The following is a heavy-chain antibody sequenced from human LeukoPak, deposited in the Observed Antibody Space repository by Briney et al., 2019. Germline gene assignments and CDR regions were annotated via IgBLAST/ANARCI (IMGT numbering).Heavy chain of an antibody. V-gene: IGHV1-2*02. J-gene: IGHJ5*02. D-gene: IGHD2-2*01. Sequence: ASVKVSCKASGYTFTGYYMHWVRQAPGQGLEWMGWINPNSGGTNYAQRFQGRVTMTRDTSISTAYMELSRLRSDDTAVYYCARYPTGSTSCSPWGLSCWFDPWGQGNLVIVSS. CDR1: GYTFTGYY. CDR3: ARYPTGSTSCSPWGLSCWFDP. CDR2: INPNSGGT.